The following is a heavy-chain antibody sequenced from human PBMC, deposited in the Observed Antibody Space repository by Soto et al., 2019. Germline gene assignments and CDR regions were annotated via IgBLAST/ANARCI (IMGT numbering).Heavy chain of an antibody. CDR1: GGTFSSYA. D-gene: IGHD5-12*01. CDR3: ARPADVEMATTTLEY. CDR2: IIPIFGTA. V-gene: IGHV1-69*13. J-gene: IGHJ4*02. Sequence: GASVKVSCKASGGTFSSYAISWVRQAPGQGLEWMGGIIPIFGTANYAQKFQGRVTITADESTSTAYMELSSLRSEDTAVYYCARPADVEMATTTLEYWGQGTLVAVSS.